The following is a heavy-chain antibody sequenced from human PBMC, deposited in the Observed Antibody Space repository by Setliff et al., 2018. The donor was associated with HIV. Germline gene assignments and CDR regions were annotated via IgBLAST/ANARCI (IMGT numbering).Heavy chain of an antibody. D-gene: IGHD6-25*01. V-gene: IGHV3-21*06. CDR3: TRTSRAAY. CDR1: GFTFSKYF. J-gene: IGHJ4*02. Sequence: GGSLRLSCAASGFTFSKYFMNWVRQTPGKGLEWVSSISGSSTISYADSVKGRFTISRDNAKSSLYLQMNSLRAEDTAVYYCTRTSRAAYWGRGTLVTVSS. CDR2: ISGSSTI.